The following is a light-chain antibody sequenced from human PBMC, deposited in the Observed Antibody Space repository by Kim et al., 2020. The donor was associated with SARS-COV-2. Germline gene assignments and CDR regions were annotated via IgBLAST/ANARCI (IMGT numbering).Light chain of an antibody. CDR3: AAWDISLNGYV. V-gene: IGLV1-44*01. J-gene: IGLJ1*01. CDR2: GNN. Sequence: QSVLTQPPSASGTPGKRVTIFCSGSTSNIGSKTVNWYQHLPGTAPKLLIYGNNQRPSGVPDRFSGSKAGTSASLAISGLQSEDESDYYCAAWDISLNGYVFGTGTKVTVL. CDR1: TSNIGSKT.